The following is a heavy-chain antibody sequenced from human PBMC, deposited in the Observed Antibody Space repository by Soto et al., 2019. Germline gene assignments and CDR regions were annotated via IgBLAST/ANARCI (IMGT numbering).Heavy chain of an antibody. V-gene: IGHV1-8*01. CDR1: GYTFTSYD. J-gene: IGHJ6*02. D-gene: IGHD2-2*01. CDR3: ARIPLGYCSSTSCFGSRYYYYYGMDV. Sequence: QVQLVQSGAEVKNSGASVKVSCKASGYTFTSYDINWVRQATGQGLEWMGWMNPNSGNTGYAQKFQGRVTMTRNTSISTAYMELSSLRSEDTAVYYCARIPLGYCSSTSCFGSRYYYYYGMDVWGQGTTVTVSS. CDR2: MNPNSGNT.